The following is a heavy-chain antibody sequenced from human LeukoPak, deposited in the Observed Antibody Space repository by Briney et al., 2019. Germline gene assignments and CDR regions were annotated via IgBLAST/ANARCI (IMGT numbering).Heavy chain of an antibody. CDR1: GFTFSSYG. D-gene: IGHD6-6*01. CDR3: ARACRMSSSSSDY. J-gene: IGHJ4*02. Sequence: PGGSLRLSCAPSGFTFSSYGMQWVCQAPGKGLEWVAVIWYDGSNKYYADSVKGRFTISRDNSKNTLYLQMNSLRAEDTAVYYCARACRMSSSSSDYWGQGTLVTVSS. CDR2: IWYDGSNK. V-gene: IGHV3-33*01.